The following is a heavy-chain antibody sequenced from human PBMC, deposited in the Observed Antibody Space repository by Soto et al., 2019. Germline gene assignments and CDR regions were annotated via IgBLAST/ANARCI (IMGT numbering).Heavy chain of an antibody. D-gene: IGHD3-16*01. V-gene: IGHV3-23*01. Sequence: GGSLRLSCAASRFTSGYHAMNWVRKAPGKGLEWDSTISSNGENTHYADSVKGRFIISSDNSSNTVALQMNSLRVKDTAIYNCVSWGSALFDSWGQGTLVTV. CDR3: VSWGSALFDS. CDR1: RFTSGYHA. CDR2: ISSNGENT. J-gene: IGHJ4*01.